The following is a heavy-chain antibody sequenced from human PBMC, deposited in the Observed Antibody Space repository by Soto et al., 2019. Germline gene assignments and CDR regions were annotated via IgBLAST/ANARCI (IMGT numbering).Heavy chain of an antibody. Sequence: HPGGSLRLSCAASGFTFNNYAMTWVRQAPGKGLERVSAISGGGDTTSYANSVKGRFTVSRDGSKNTLYLQMSSLRAEDTALYYCAKGRGGSGSLTPRVDFWGQGTLVTVSS. D-gene: IGHD3-10*01. CDR3: AKGRGGSGSLTPRVDF. V-gene: IGHV3-23*01. CDR1: GFTFNNYA. J-gene: IGHJ4*02. CDR2: ISGGGDTT.